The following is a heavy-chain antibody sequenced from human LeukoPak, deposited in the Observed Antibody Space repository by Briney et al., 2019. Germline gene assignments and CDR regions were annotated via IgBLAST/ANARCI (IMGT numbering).Heavy chain of an antibody. V-gene: IGHV3-11*01. CDR2: ISSSGSTI. D-gene: IGHD4-17*01. CDR1: GFTFSDYY. Sequence: PGGSLRLSCAASGFTFSDYYMSWIRQAPGKGLEWVSYISSSGSTIYYADSVEGRFTISRDNAKNSLYLQMNSLRAEDTAVYYCARADYGDYAFYFDYWGQGTLVTVSS. CDR3: ARADYGDYAFYFDY. J-gene: IGHJ4*02.